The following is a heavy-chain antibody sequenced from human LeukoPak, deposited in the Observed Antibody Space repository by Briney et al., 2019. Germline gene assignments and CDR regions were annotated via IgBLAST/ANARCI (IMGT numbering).Heavy chain of an antibody. V-gene: IGHV3-33*03. J-gene: IGHJ4*02. CDR1: GFTFSSYG. CDR3: ANEIRPNDY. CDR2: IWFDGKNE. Sequence: HPGGSLRLSCAASGFTFSSYGMHWVRQAPGKGLEWVADIWFDGKNEHFADSVKGRFTISRDNSKNTLYLQMYSLRAEDTAVYYCANEIRPNDYWGQGTLVTVSS. D-gene: IGHD4-17*01.